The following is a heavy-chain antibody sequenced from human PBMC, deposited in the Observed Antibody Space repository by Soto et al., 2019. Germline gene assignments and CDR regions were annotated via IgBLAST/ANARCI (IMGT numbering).Heavy chain of an antibody. CDR3: ARGGGPIDY. V-gene: IGHV1-18*01. D-gene: IGHD3-16*01. CDR1: GYTFTNFG. Sequence: QVQLVQSGAEVKKPGASVKVSCKTSGYTFTNFGLSWVRQAPGQGLKWMGWISDYNGNTNYALSFQGKLTMPTDTSTSTAYMELCSLRSDDTAVYCCARGGGPIDYWGKGTMVTVSS. CDR2: ISDYNGNT. J-gene: IGHJ4*02.